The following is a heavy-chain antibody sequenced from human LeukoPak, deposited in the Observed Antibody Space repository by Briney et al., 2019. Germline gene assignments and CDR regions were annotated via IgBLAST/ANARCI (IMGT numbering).Heavy chain of an antibody. CDR2: ITDSGDST. CDR1: GFTFSSYA. CDR3: AKRYRRSFDY. Sequence: GGSLRLSCAASGFTFSSYAMSWVRQAPGKGLEWVSVITDSGDSTYYADSVKGRFTISRDNYKNTLDLQMNSLRAEDTAVYYCAKRYRRSFDYWGQGTLVTVSS. D-gene: IGHD2-15*01. J-gene: IGHJ4*02. V-gene: IGHV3-23*01.